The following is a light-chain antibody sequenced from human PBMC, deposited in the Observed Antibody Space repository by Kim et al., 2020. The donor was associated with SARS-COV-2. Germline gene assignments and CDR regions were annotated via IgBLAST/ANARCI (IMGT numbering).Light chain of an antibody. V-gene: IGLV1-40*01. Sequence: VTITCTGSSVNIGADYDAHWHKRVPGRAPKLLIYGNTNRPAGVPNQSTDSKSGTSAYLAISGLLPEDEADYDCQSYDITLSDSRVFGGGTKLTVL. J-gene: IGLJ3*02. CDR3: QSYDITLSDSRV. CDR1: SVNIGADYD. CDR2: GNT.